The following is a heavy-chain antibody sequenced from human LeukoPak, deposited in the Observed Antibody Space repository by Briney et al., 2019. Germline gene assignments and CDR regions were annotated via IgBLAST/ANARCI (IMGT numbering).Heavy chain of an antibody. CDR2: INPNSGGT. Sequence: ASVKVSCKASGYTFTGYYMHWVRQAPGQGLEWMGWINPNSGGTNYAQKFQGRVTMSRDTSTSSVYMDLSSLRSEDTAVYYCAREAYDFWSGRDAYYGMDVWGQGTTVTVSS. CDR1: GYTFTGYY. D-gene: IGHD3-3*01. V-gene: IGHV1-2*02. CDR3: AREAYDFWSGRDAYYGMDV. J-gene: IGHJ6*02.